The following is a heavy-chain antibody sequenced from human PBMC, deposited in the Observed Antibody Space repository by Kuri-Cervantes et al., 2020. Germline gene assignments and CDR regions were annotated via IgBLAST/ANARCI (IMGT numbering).Heavy chain of an antibody. CDR1: GFTFSSYS. CDR3: ARGYSSGSSY. CDR2: INSDGSST. Sequence: GGSLRLSCAASGFTFSSYSMNWVRQAPGKGLVWVSRINSDGSSTSYADSVKGRFTISRDNAKNTLFLQMNSLRAEDTALYYCARGYSSGSSYWGQGTLVTVSS. D-gene: IGHD6-19*01. V-gene: IGHV3-74*01. J-gene: IGHJ4*02.